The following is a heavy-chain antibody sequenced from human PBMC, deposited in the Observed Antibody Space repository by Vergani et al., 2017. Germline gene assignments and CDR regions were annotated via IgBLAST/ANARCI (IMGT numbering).Heavy chain of an antibody. CDR2: ISGSGGST. V-gene: IGHV3-23*01. CDR1: GFTFSSYA. CDR3: AKDDTRFLEWLVCFDY. J-gene: IGHJ4*02. D-gene: IGHD3-3*01. Sequence: EVQLLESGGGLVQPGGSLRLSCAASGFTFSSYAMSWVRQAPGKGLEWVSAISGSGGSTYYADSGKGRFTISRYNSKNTLYLQMNSLRVEDTAVDYCAKDDTRFLEWLVCFDYWGQGTLVTVSS.